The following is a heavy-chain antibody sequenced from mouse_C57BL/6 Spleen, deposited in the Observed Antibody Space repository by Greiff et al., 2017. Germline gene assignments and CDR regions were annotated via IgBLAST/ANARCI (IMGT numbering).Heavy chain of an antibody. CDR3: AIGNSSGYPDD. V-gene: IGHV1-74*01. D-gene: IGHD3-2*02. CDR1: GYTFTSYW. J-gene: IGHJ2*01. CDR2: IHPSDSDT. Sequence: QVQLQQSGAELVKPGASVKVSCKASGYTFTSYWMHWVKQRPGQGLEWIGRIHPSDSDTNYNQKFQGKATLTVDKYSSIAYMQLSSLTSEDSSVYYCAIGNSSGYPDDWGQGTTLTVSS.